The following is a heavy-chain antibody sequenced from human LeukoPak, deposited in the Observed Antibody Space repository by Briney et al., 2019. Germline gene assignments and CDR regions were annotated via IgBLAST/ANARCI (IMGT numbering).Heavy chain of an antibody. CDR2: IYHSGNT. CDR1: GYSISSGYY. J-gene: IGHJ4*02. V-gene: IGHV4-38-2*02. Sequence: SETLSLTCTVSGYSISSGYYWDWIRQPPGKGLEWIGSIYHSGNTYYNPSLKSRVTISVDTSKNQFSLKLSSVTAADTAVYYCARHLDYSGSGTYFDYWGQGTLVTVSS. D-gene: IGHD3-10*01. CDR3: ARHLDYSGSGTYFDY.